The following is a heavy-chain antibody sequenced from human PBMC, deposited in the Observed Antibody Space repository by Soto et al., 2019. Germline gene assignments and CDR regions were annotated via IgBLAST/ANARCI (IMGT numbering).Heavy chain of an antibody. D-gene: IGHD5-18*01. CDR3: ARAGLSDTAMVKSYYYYVMDV. J-gene: IGHJ6*02. Sequence: PSETLSLTCTAGGGSISCYYWSWSRQPAGKGLEWIWRIYTRGSTNYNPSLKSRVTMSVGRSKNHSSLKLRCVTAADTAVYYCARAGLSDTAMVKSYYYYVMDVWGHGPTVTVSS. CDR2: IYTRGST. V-gene: IGHV4-4*07. CDR1: GGSISCYY.